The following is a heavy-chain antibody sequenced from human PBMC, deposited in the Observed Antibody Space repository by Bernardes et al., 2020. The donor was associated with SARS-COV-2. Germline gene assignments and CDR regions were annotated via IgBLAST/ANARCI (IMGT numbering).Heavy chain of an antibody. D-gene: IGHD3-16*01. V-gene: IGHV3-21*06. CDR3: VRGVAVGVTDKFDH. CDR1: GFTFSTYS. CDR2: ITRTSNYI. Sequence: GGSLRLSCAASGFTFSTYSMNWVRQAPGKGLEWVSSITRTSNYIFYGDSVKGRFTISRDNAENSLYLQMNSLRAEDTAVYYCVRGVAVGVTDKFDHWGQGTLVTVSS. J-gene: IGHJ4*02.